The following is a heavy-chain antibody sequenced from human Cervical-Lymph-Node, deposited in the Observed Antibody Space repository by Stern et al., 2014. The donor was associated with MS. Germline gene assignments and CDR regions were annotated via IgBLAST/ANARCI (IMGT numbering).Heavy chain of an antibody. CDR2: VIPLSGIP. Sequence: VQPWQSGPEVEESWSSVTVSCKSSEGTFSNNIFNWGRQAPGQGLEWMGSVIPLSGIPNYEQMFQGRVTITADESTNTVYMQLSSLRSEDTATYFCASVDIVATFFSWGQGTLVSVSS. J-gene: IGHJ4*02. CDR1: EGTFSNNI. CDR3: ASVDIVATFFS. V-gene: IGHV1-69*18. D-gene: IGHD5-12*01.